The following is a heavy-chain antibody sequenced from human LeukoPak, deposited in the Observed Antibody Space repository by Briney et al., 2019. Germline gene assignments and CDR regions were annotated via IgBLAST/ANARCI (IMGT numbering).Heavy chain of an antibody. CDR1: GYTFTSYD. V-gene: IGHV1-8*01. CDR3: ARGPISSIAARPPAKKYYFDY. Sequence: ASVKVSCKASGYTFTSYDINWVRQAIGQGLEWMGWMNPNSGNTGYAQKFQGRVTMTRNTSISTAYMELSSLRSEDTAVYYCARGPISSIAARPPAKKYYFDYWGQGTLVTVSS. J-gene: IGHJ4*02. D-gene: IGHD6-6*01. CDR2: MNPNSGNT.